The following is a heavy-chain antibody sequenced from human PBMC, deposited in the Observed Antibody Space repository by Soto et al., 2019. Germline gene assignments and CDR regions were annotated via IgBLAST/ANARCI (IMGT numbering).Heavy chain of an antibody. Sequence: PSETLSLTCTVSGGSMNDHYWTWIRQTPGKGLEWIGYAYYRGSTNYKPSLKGRVTISMDTSKNNFSLKLSSVTVAVTAVYYGARDPGSGSYYGWFDPWGQGTLVTVSS. CDR2: AYYRGST. CDR1: GGSMNDHY. V-gene: IGHV4-59*11. CDR3: ARDPGSGSYYGWFDP. D-gene: IGHD3-10*01. J-gene: IGHJ5*02.